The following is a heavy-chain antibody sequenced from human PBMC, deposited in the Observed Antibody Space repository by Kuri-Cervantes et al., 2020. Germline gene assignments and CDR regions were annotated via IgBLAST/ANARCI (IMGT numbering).Heavy chain of an antibody. V-gene: IGHV1-58*01. D-gene: IGHD2-15*01. CDR1: GFTFTSSA. CDR3: AAAQSVVPGPFQH. CDR2: IVVGSGNT. J-gene: IGHJ1*01. Sequence: SVKVSCKASGFTFTSSAVQWVRQARGQRLEWIGWIVVGSGNTNYAQKSQERVTITRDMSTSTAYMELSSLRSEDTAVYYCAAAQSVVPGPFQHWGQGTLVTVSS.